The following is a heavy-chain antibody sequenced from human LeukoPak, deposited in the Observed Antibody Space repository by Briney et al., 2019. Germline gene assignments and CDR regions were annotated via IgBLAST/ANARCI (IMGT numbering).Heavy chain of an antibody. J-gene: IGHJ6*02. Sequence: ASVKVSFKASGYTFTSYAMHWVRQAPGQRLEWMGWINAGNGNTKYSQKFQGRVTITRDTSASTAYMELSSLRSEDTAVYYCARDELPVHGVDVWGQGTTVTVSS. V-gene: IGHV1-3*01. D-gene: IGHD1-26*01. CDR1: GYTFTSYA. CDR2: INAGNGNT. CDR3: ARDELPVHGVDV.